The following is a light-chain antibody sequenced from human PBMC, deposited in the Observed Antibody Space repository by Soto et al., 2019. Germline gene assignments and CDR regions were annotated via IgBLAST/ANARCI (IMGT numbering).Light chain of an antibody. Sequence: EIVLTQSPPTLSLSPGERATVSCRASQSVSNYLGWYQQKPGQAPRLLIYDASNRATGIPARFSGSGSGTDFTLTISSLEPEDFAVYYCQYGGTFGQGTRLEIK. CDR3: QYGGT. V-gene: IGKV3-11*01. J-gene: IGKJ5*01. CDR2: DAS. CDR1: QSVSNY.